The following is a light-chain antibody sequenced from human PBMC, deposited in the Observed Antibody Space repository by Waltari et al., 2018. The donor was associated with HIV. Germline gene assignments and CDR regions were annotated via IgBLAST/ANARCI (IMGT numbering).Light chain of an antibody. Sequence: QSALTQPPSASGPPGQSVTISCTGTSRDIGRYDFVSWYQVRPDRVPKLLISEVTKLPSGVPVRFSGSKSGNTASLTVSGLQTDDEADYYCSSYASNNTFVVFGGGTKLTVL. CDR3: SSYASNNTFVV. J-gene: IGLJ2*01. CDR1: SRDIGRYDF. CDR2: EVT. V-gene: IGLV2-8*01.